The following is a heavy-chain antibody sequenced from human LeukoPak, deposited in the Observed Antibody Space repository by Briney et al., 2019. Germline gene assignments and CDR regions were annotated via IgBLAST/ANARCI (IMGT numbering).Heavy chain of an antibody. Sequence: GGSLRLSCAASGFTFSSYAMHWVRQAPGKGLEWVAVISYDGSNKYYADSVKGRFTISRANSKNTLYLQMNSLRDEDTAVYYCARDRTYYDFWSGYYRYYYYGMDVWGQGTTVTVSS. J-gene: IGHJ6*02. CDR3: ARDRTYYDFWSGYYRYYYYGMDV. D-gene: IGHD3-3*01. CDR2: ISYDGSNK. V-gene: IGHV3-30-3*01. CDR1: GFTFSSYA.